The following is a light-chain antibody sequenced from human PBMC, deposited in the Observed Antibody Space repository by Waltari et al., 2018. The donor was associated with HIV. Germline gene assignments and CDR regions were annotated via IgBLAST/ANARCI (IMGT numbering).Light chain of an antibody. Sequence: DIQMTQSVSSLSASVGDRVTITCRASQSVSTYVNWYQQKPVKAPRLLISVASTKQSGVHSRFIGSGSGTDFTLTIRGLQPEDVATYYCQQSYNMYSFGQGTTLEIK. CDR2: VAS. V-gene: IGKV1-39*01. CDR3: QQSYNMYS. J-gene: IGKJ2*03. CDR1: QSVSTY.